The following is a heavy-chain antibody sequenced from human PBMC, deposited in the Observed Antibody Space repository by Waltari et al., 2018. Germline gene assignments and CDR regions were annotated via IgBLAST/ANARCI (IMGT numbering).Heavy chain of an antibody. CDR3: ARGPDHYDFWLDY. Sequence: QVQRVQSGAEVKKPGASVRVSCEASGYAFTCYSIHWVRQAHGQRLEWMGWSNAGNGNTKYSQEFQGRFTITRDTSASTDYMELSSLRSDDMSVSYCARGPDHYDFWLDYWGQGTLVTVSS. CDR1: GYAFTCYS. V-gene: IGHV1-3*02. J-gene: IGHJ4*02. D-gene: IGHD3-3*01. CDR2: SNAGNGNT.